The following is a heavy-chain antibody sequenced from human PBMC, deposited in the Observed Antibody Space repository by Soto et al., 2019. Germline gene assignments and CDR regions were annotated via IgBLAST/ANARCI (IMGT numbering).Heavy chain of an antibody. J-gene: IGHJ5*02. CDR2: ISGSGGST. CDR3: AKDRHCSHTSCYRFDP. D-gene: IGHD2-2*01. CDR1: GFTFSSYA. Sequence: PGGSLRLSCAASGFTFSSYAMSWVRQAPGKGLEWVSAISGSGGSTYYADSVKGRFTISRDNSKNTLYLQMNSLRAEDTDVYYCAKDRHCSHTSCYRFDPWGQGTLVTVSS. V-gene: IGHV3-23*01.